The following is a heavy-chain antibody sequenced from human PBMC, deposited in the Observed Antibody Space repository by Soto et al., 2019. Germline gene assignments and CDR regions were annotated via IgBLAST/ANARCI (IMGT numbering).Heavy chain of an antibody. CDR3: ARIWPAAMQTDY. D-gene: IGHD2-2*01. CDR2: IFYSGST. CDR1: GVSIGTSGSY. J-gene: IGHJ4*02. V-gene: IGHV4-31*03. Sequence: TLSITCTVSGVSIGTSGSYWSWIRQYPGKGLEWIGHIFYSGSTSYNPSLKNRVTISVGTSNNQFSLKLTSVTAADTAVYYCARIWPAAMQTDYWGQGTLVTGSS.